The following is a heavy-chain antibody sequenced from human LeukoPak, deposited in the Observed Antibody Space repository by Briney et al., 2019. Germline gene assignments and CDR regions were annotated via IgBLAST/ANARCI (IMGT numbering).Heavy chain of an antibody. D-gene: IGHD2/OR15-2a*01. Sequence: GGSLRLSCAASGFTFSSYEMNWVRQAPGKGLEWVSSISRSATTIYYADSVKGRFTISRDNAKNSLYLQMNSLRAEDTAVYYCARVARGSTYYFPLDYWGQGTLVTVSS. V-gene: IGHV3-48*03. J-gene: IGHJ4*02. CDR1: GFTFSSYE. CDR2: ISRSATTI. CDR3: ARVARGSTYYFPLDY.